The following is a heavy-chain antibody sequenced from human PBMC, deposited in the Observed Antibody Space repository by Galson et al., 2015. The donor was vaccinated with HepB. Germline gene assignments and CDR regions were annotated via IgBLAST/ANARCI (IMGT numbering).Heavy chain of an antibody. V-gene: IGHV1-18*01. D-gene: IGHD3-22*01. CDR2: ISAYNGNT. Sequence: SVKVSCKASGYTFTSYGISWVRQAPGQGLEWMGWISAYNGNTNYAQKLQGRVTMTTDTSTSTAYMELRSLRSDDTAVYYCARDSDYDSSGSIDYWGQGTLVTVSS. CDR1: GYTFTSYG. CDR3: ARDSDYDSSGSIDY. J-gene: IGHJ4*02.